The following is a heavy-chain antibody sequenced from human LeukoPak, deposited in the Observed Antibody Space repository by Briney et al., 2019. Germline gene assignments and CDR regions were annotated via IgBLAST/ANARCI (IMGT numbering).Heavy chain of an antibody. CDR1: GFTFIRNG. V-gene: IGHV3-23*01. J-gene: IGHJ4*01. Sequence: GGALRLSCAASGFTFIRNGMTWVRQARGKGLEWVSAISGSGGNTYYADSVNGRFTISRDNSKNTLYLQMNSLRAEDTAVYYCAKDRRAGSYDYWGQGTLVTVSS. D-gene: IGHD3-10*01. CDR2: ISGSGGNT. CDR3: AKDRRAGSYDY.